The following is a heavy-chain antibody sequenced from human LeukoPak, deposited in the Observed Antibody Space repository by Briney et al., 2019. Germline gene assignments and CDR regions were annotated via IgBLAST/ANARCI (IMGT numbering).Heavy chain of an antibody. J-gene: IGHJ4*02. CDR3: AKAPKGSCSGRLCYSLDY. CDR1: GGTFSSYG. Sequence: GASVKVSCKASGGTFSSYGINWVRQAPGQGLEWMGRIIPFLGTTTYAQKFQDRVTLTADRSTSTAYMEMSSLRSEDTAVYYCAKAPKGSCSGRLCYSLDYWAQGTLVAVSS. V-gene: IGHV1-69*04. CDR2: IIPFLGTT. D-gene: IGHD2-15*01.